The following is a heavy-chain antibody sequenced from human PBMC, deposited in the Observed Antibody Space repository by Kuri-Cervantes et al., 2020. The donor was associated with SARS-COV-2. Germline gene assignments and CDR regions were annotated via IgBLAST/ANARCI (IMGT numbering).Heavy chain of an antibody. CDR1: GFTFSDYY. CDR3: ASRGNSRNWYFGL. J-gene: IGHJ2*01. D-gene: IGHD2/OR15-2a*01. V-gene: IGHV3-11*03. Sequence: GESLKISCAASGFTFSDYYMSWIRQAPGKGLEWVSYISSSSSYTNYADSVKGRFTISRDNAKNSLYLQMNSLRAEDTAVYYCASRGNSRNWYFGLWGRGTLVTVSS. CDR2: ISSSSSYT.